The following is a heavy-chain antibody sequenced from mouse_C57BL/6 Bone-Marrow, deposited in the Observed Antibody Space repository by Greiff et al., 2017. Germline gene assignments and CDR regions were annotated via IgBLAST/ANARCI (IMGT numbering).Heavy chain of an antibody. CDR2: IHPNSGNT. CDR3: ARSRTMVTRDY. V-gene: IGHV1-64*01. D-gene: IGHD2-2*01. J-gene: IGHJ2*01. CDR1: GYTFTSYW. Sequence: VQLQQPGAELVKPGASVKLSCKASGYTFTSYWMPWVKQRPGQGLEWIGMIHPNSGNTNYNEKFKSKATLTVDKSSSTAYMQHSSLTSEDSAVYYCARSRTMVTRDYWGQGTTLTVSS.